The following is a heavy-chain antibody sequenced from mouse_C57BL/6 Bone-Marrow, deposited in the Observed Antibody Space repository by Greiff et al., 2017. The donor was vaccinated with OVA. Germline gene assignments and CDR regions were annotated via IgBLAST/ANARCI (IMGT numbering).Heavy chain of an antibody. CDR3: ARGDSGSFAY. J-gene: IGHJ3*01. Sequence: EVQLQQSGPGLVKPSQSLSLTCSVTGYSITSGYYWNWIRQFPGNKLEWMGYISYDGSNNYNPSLKNRISITRDTSKNQFFLKLHSVTTEDTATYDCARGDSGSFAYWGQGTLVTVSA. CDR1: GYSITSGYY. CDR2: ISYDGSN. V-gene: IGHV3-6*01. D-gene: IGHD1-2*01.